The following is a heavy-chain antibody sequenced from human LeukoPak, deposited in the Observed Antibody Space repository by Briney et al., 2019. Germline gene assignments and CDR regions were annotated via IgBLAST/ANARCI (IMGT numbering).Heavy chain of an antibody. CDR1: GGSFSGYY. J-gene: IGHJ5*02. D-gene: IGHD2-2*01. CDR3: ARRGYCSSTSCYWFDP. CDR2: INHSGST. V-gene: IGHV4-34*01. Sequence: SETLSLTCAVYGGSFSGYYWSWIRQPPGKGLEWIGEINHSGSTNYNPSLKSRVTISVDTSKNQFSLKLSSVTAADTAVYYCARRGYCSSTSCYWFDPWGQGTLVTVSS.